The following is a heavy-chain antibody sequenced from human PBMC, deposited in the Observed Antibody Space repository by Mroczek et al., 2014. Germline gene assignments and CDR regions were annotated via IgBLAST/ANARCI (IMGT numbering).Heavy chain of an antibody. CDR1: GGSISSYY. Sequence: QVQLQESGPGLVKPSETLSLTCTVSGGSISSYYWSWIRQPPGKGLEWIGYIYYSGSTNYNPSLKSRVTISVDTSKNQFSLKLSSVTAADTAVYYCARGYYHYFDYWGQGTLVTVSS. CDR3: ARGYYHYFDY. CDR2: IYYSGST. D-gene: IGHD2/OR15-2a*01. J-gene: IGHJ4*02. V-gene: IGHV4-59*01.